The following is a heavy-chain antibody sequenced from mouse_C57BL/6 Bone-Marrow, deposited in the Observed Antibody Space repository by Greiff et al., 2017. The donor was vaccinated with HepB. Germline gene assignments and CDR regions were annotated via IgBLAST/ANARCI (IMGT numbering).Heavy chain of an antibody. CDR2: ISSGGSYT. CDR3: ARRNDYDGGGFDY. J-gene: IGHJ2*01. Sequence: EVQRVESGGDLVKPGGSLKLSCAASGFTFSSYGMSWVRQTPDKRLEWVATISSGGSYTYYPDSVKGRFTISRDNAKNTLYLQMSSLKSEDTAMYYCARRNDYDGGGFDYWGQGTTLTVSS. D-gene: IGHD2-4*01. V-gene: IGHV5-6*01. CDR1: GFTFSSYG.